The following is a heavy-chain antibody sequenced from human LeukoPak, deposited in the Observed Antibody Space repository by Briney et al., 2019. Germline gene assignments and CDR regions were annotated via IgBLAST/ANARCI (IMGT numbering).Heavy chain of an antibody. CDR3: ARDGGSSWYFDY. D-gene: IGHD6-13*01. CDR1: GFTFSDYY. Sequence: GGSLRLSCAASGFTFSDYYMSWIRQAPGKGLEWVSYISSSGNTTYHADSVEGRFTISRDNAKNSLYLQMSSLRAEDTAVYYCARDGGSSWYFDYWGQGTLVTVSS. CDR2: ISSSGNTT. J-gene: IGHJ4*02. V-gene: IGHV3-11*04.